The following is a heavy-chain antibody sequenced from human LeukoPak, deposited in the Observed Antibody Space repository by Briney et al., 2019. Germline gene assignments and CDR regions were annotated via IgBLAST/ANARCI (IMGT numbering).Heavy chain of an antibody. J-gene: IGHJ3*02. CDR3: ARGDTAMVIYTDAFDI. CDR1: GFTFSSYS. V-gene: IGHV3-21*01. CDR2: ISSSSSYI. Sequence: KAGGSLRLSCAASGFTFSSYSMTWVRQAPGKGLEWVSSISSSSSYIYYADSVKGRFTISRDNAKNSLYLQMNSLRAEDTAVYYCARGDTAMVIYTDAFDIWGQGTMVTVSS. D-gene: IGHD5-18*01.